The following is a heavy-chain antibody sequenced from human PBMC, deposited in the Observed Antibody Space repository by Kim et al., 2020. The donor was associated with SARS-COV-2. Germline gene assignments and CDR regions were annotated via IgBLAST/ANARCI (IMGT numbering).Heavy chain of an antibody. CDR3: ARPTFDSSGDPPIYYYYGMDD. CDR2: IIPIFGTA. Sequence: SVKVSCKASGGTFSTYAISWVRQAPGQGLECMGGIIPIFGTANYAQKFQGRVTITADESTSTAYMELSSLRSEDTAVYYCARPTFDSSGDPPIYYYYGMDDWGQGTTVTVSS. CDR1: GGTFSTYA. V-gene: IGHV1-69*13. J-gene: IGHJ6*02. D-gene: IGHD3-22*01.